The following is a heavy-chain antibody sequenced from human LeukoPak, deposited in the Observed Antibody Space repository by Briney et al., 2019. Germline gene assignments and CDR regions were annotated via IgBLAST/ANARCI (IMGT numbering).Heavy chain of an antibody. V-gene: IGHV3-30*04. CDR1: GFIFSSYA. Sequence: GGSLRLSCAASGFIFSSYAMHWVRQAPGKGLEWVAVISYDGSNKYYADSVKGRFTISRDNAKNSLYLQMNSLRAEDTAVYYCAREGYYYYYMDVWGKGTTVTVSS. CDR2: ISYDGSNK. CDR3: AREGYYYYYMDV. J-gene: IGHJ6*03.